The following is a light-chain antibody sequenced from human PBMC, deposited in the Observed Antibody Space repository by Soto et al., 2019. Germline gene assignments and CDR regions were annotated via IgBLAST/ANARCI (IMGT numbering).Light chain of an antibody. CDR3: QQYGSSPPWT. J-gene: IGKJ1*01. CDR1: QSVSSSY. V-gene: IGKV3-20*01. CDR2: GAS. Sequence: EIVLTQSPGTLSLSPGERATLSCRASQSVSSSYLAWYQQKPGQAPRLLIYGASSRATGIPDRFSGSGSGTDFTLTISRLEPEDFAVYYCQQYGSSPPWTFGQGPKV.